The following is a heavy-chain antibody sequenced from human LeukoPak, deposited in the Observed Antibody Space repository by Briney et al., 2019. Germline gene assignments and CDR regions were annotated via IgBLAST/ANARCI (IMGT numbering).Heavy chain of an antibody. CDR3: AREARFDY. J-gene: IGHJ4*02. Sequence: GGCLRLSCAAAGFTFSSDGMHWVRQAPGKGLEWVGVIWYEGSNKYYADSGKARFTISRDNSKNTLYLKMNSLRAEDTAVYYCAREARFDYWGQGTLVTVSS. CDR2: IWYEGSNK. CDR1: GFTFSSDG. V-gene: IGHV3-33*01.